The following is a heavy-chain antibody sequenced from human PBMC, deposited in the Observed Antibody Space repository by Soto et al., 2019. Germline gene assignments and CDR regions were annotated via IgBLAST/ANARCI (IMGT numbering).Heavy chain of an antibody. J-gene: IGHJ5*02. CDR1: GGSISSGGYS. CDR3: ASARDVGLTNWFDP. D-gene: IGHD2-8*01. Sequence: QLQLQESGSGLVKPSQTLSLTCAVSGGSISSGGYSWSWIRQPRGKGLAWIGYIYHSGSTYYNPSLKSRVTISVDRSKNQDSLKLSSVAAADTAVYYCASARDVGLTNWFDPGGQGTLVTVSS. V-gene: IGHV4-30-2*01. CDR2: IYHSGST.